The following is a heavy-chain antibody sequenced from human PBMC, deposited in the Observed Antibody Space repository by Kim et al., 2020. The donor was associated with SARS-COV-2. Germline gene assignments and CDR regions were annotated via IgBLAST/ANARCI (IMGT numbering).Heavy chain of an antibody. D-gene: IGHD3-16*01. CDR2: T. CDR3: ARGTDYGLDY. Sequence: TQYNPSLKSRVTSSVDTSKNQFSLKVTSVTAADTAIYYCARGTDYGLDYWGQGTLVTVSS. V-gene: IGHV4-59*09. J-gene: IGHJ4*02.